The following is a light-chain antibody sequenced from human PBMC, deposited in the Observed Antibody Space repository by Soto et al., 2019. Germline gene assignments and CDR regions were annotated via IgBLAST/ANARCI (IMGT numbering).Light chain of an antibody. V-gene: IGKV3-15*01. CDR3: QQYNNWWT. CDR2: GAS. Sequence: EIVMTQSPATLSVSPGARATLSCRASQSTRSNLAWYQQKPGPAPRLLIYGASTRAAGIPARFSGSGSGTEFTLIISGLQSEDFAVYYCQQYNNWWTFGQGTKVEIK. J-gene: IGKJ1*01. CDR1: QSTRSN.